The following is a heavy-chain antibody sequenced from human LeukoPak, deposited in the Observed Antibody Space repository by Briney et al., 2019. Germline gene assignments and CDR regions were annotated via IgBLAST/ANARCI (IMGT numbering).Heavy chain of an antibody. CDR2: MNPIGGNT. J-gene: IGHJ4*02. V-gene: IGHV1-8*01. CDR3: ARGTPQDY. Sequence: GASVWVSCKGSGYTFTSYDINWVRQASGQGLEWMGWMNPIGGNTGYARKFQGRVTMTRNTSISTAYMELSSLVSEDTAVYYCARGTPQDYWGQGTLVTVSS. CDR1: GYTFTSYD.